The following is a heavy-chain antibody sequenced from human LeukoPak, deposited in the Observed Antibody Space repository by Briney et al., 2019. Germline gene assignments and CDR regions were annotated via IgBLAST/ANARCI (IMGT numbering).Heavy chain of an antibody. CDR1: GGSISNDY. D-gene: IGHD3-10*01. CDR2: IYTRGST. V-gene: IGHV4-4*07. Sequence: SETLSLTCTVSGGSISNDYWSRIRQAAGKELEWIGRIYTRGSTNYNPSLKSRVTISLDKSKKQFSLNLNSVTAADTAVYYCARGGTYGSGRNQHTTLDYRGQGTLVTVSS. CDR3: ARGGTYGSGRNQHTTLDY. J-gene: IGHJ4*02.